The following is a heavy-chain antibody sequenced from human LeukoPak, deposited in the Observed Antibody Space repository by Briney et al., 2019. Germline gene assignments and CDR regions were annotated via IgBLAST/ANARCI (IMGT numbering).Heavy chain of an antibody. Sequence: SQTLSLTCTVSGGSISSGGYYWSWIRQHPGKGLEWLGYIYYSGSTYYNPSLKSRVTISVDTSKNQFSLKLSSVTAADTAVYYCARECGAPENRIDYWGQGTLVTVSS. CDR1: GGSISSGGYY. D-gene: IGHD1-14*01. CDR2: IYYSGST. V-gene: IGHV4-31*03. CDR3: ARECGAPENRIDY. J-gene: IGHJ4*02.